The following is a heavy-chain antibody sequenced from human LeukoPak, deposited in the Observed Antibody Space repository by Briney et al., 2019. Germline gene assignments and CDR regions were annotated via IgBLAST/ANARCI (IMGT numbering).Heavy chain of an antibody. CDR1: GFSFRSYG. V-gene: IGHV3-23*01. CDR2: ISSGSDYT. CDR3: AKIGVIGNWYYDV. D-gene: IGHD3-10*01. J-gene: IGHJ2*01. Sequence: GGSLRLSCAASGFSFRSYGMSGVRQAPWRGPEWVSSISSGSDYTFYADSVKGRFTISRNNSKNTLYLQMNSLRAGDTAIYYCAKIGVIGNWYYDVWGRGTLVTVSS.